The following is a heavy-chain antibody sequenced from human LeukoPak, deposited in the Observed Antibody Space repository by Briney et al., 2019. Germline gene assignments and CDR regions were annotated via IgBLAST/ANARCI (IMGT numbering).Heavy chain of an antibody. V-gene: IGHV3-30*18. CDR2: ISYDGSNK. Sequence: GGSLRLSCAASGFTFSSYGMHWVRQAPGKGLEWVAVISYDGSNKYYADSVKGRFTISRDNSKNTLYLQMNSLRGEDTAVYSCAKGASSGWYGLMDYWGQGTLVTVSS. D-gene: IGHD6-19*01. CDR3: AKGASSGWYGLMDY. CDR1: GFTFSSYG. J-gene: IGHJ4*02.